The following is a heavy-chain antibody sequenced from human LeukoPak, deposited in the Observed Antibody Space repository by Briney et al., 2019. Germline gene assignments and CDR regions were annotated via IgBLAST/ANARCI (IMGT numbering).Heavy chain of an antibody. CDR2: IKQDGSDK. D-gene: IGHD6-13*01. CDR3: ARGGTAAGLYFDL. J-gene: IGHJ4*01. Sequence: GGSLRLSCAVSGFTFSDYWMNWVRQAPGKGLEWVASIKQDGSDKSYVDSVKGRFTIPRDNAKNSLYLQMSSLRVEDTAVYYCARGGTAAGLYFDLWGQGTLVTVSS. V-gene: IGHV3-7*01. CDR1: GFTFSDYW.